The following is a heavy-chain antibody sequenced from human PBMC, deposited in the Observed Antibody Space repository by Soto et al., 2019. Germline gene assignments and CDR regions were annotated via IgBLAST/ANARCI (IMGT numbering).Heavy chain of an antibody. CDR1: GFTFDEYA. CDR3: ARATQSYYDTRGYYSYGH. CDR2: INWNGGSK. J-gene: IGHJ4*02. V-gene: IGHV3-20*04. D-gene: IGHD3-22*01. Sequence: GGSLRLSCAASGFTFDEYALTWVRQAPGKGLEWVAGINWNGGSKGYADSVKGRFTISRDNAKSSLYLQMNNLRAEDTAFYFCARATQSYYDTRGYYSYGHWGQGA.